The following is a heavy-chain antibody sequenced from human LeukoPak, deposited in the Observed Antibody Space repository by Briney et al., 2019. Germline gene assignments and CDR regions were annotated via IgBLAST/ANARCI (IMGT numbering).Heavy chain of an antibody. D-gene: IGHD3-22*01. CDR1: GFTFSSNW. CDR2: IKQDGSEK. Sequence: GGSLRLSCAASGFTFSSNWMNWVRQAPGKGLEWVANIKQDGSEKYYVDSVKGRFTISRDNAKNSLYLQMNSLRAEDTAVYSCATYNYYDSSGQIDYWGQGTLVTVSS. CDR3: ATYNYYDSSGQIDY. J-gene: IGHJ4*02. V-gene: IGHV3-7*01.